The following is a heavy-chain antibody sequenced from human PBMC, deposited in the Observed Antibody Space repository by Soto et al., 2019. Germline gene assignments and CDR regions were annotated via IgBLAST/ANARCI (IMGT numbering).Heavy chain of an antibody. CDR2: ISSSGSTI. CDR3: ARDVGTYYYFYGMDV. Sequence: LRLSFAASGFTFSSYEMNWVRQAPGKGLEWVSYISSSGSTIYYADSVKGRFTISRDNAKNSLYLQMNSLRAEDTAVYYCARDVGTYYYFYGMDVWRQGTKVTVSS. J-gene: IGHJ6*02. CDR1: GFTFSSYE. V-gene: IGHV3-48*03. D-gene: IGHD1-26*01.